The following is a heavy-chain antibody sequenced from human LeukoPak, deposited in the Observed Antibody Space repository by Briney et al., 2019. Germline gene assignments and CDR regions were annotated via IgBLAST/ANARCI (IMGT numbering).Heavy chain of an antibody. Sequence: GGSLRLSCVASGFTFSSYAMSWFRQAPGKGLEWVSAISGSGVTTHYAGSVKGRFSISRDNSKNTLYLQMNSLRAEDTALYYCAKKVVVGATSPYSDFQDWGQGTLVTVPS. V-gene: IGHV3-23*01. D-gene: IGHD1-26*01. J-gene: IGHJ1*01. CDR2: ISGSGVTT. CDR1: GFTFSSYA. CDR3: AKKVVVGATSPYSDFQD.